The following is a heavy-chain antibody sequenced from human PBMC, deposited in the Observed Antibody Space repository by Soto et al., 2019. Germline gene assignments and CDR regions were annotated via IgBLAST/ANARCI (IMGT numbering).Heavy chain of an antibody. V-gene: IGHV1-18*01. CDR1: GYTFTSYG. CDR3: ARAEGPTVKYSSSWSNWFDP. D-gene: IGHD6-13*01. J-gene: IGHJ5*02. CDR2: ISAYNGNT. Sequence: QVQLVQSGAEVKKPGASVKVSCKASGYTFTSYGISWVRQAPGQGLEWMGWISAYNGNTNYAQKLQGRVTMTTDTSTSTAYMEVRSLRSDDTAVYYCARAEGPTVKYSSSWSNWFDPWGQGTLVTVSS.